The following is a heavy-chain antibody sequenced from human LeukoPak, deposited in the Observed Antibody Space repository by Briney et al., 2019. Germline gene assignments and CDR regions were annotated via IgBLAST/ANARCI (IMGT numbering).Heavy chain of an antibody. Sequence: ASVKVSCKASGGTFSSYAISWVRQAPGQGLEWMGGIIPIFGTANYAQKFQGRVTITTDESTSTAYMERSSLRSEDTAVYYCARAQFGINWFDPWGQGTLVTVSS. CDR1: GGTFSSYA. V-gene: IGHV1-69*05. J-gene: IGHJ5*02. CDR2: IIPIFGTA. D-gene: IGHD5-24*01. CDR3: ARAQFGINWFDP.